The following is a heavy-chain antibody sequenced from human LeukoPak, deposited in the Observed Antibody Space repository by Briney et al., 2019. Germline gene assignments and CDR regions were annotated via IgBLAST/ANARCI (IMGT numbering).Heavy chain of an antibody. Sequence: PGGSPRLSCAASGFTFSNYAMHWVRQAPGKGLEWVTLISSGGTYEYYADSVKGRFTISRDNSKNTLYLQLNSLRAEDTAVYYCARDSTYYYDSGSSGPHYFDNWGQGTLVTVSS. CDR1: GFTFSNYA. D-gene: IGHD3-10*01. CDR3: ARDSTYYYDSGSSGPHYFDN. V-gene: IGHV3-30*01. J-gene: IGHJ4*02. CDR2: ISSGGTYE.